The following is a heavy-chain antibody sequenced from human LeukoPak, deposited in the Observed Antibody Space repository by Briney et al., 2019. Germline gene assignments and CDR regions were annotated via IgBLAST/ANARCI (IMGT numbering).Heavy chain of an antibody. CDR3: ATEALYRGIKGNWFDP. J-gene: IGHJ5*02. Sequence: ASVKVSCKVSGYTLTELSMHWVRQAPGKGLEWMGGFDPEDGETIYAQKFQGRVTMTEDTSTDTAYMELSSLRSEDTAVYYCATEALYRGIKGNWFDPWGQGTLVTVSS. CDR2: FDPEDGET. V-gene: IGHV1-24*01. CDR1: GYTLTELS. D-gene: IGHD3-10*01.